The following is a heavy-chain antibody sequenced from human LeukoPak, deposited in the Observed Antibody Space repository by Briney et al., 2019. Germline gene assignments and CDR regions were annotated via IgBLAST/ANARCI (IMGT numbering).Heavy chain of an antibody. CDR3: ARGRIYFDY. V-gene: IGHV3-48*03. CDR1: GFTFSSYE. J-gene: IGHJ4*02. CDR2: ISTSGSII. Sequence: GGSLRLSCAASGFTFSSYEIHWVRQAPGKGLEWVSYISTSGSIINYADSVKGRFTISRDNAKNSLYLQMNSLTAEDTALCYCARGRIYFDYWGQGTLVTVSS.